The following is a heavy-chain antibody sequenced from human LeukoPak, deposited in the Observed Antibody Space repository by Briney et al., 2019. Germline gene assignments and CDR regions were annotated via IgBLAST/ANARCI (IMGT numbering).Heavy chain of an antibody. CDR1: GYTFTGYY. D-gene: IGHD2-15*01. CDR2: INPNSGGT. J-gene: IGHJ2*01. CDR3: ARVVVVAATRGTWYFDL. V-gene: IGHV1-2*02. Sequence: ASVKVSCKASGYTFTGYYMHWVRQAPGQGLEWMGWINPNSGGTNYAQKFQGRATMTRDTSISTAYMELRSLRSDDTAVYYCARVVVVAATRGTWYFDLWGRGTLVTVSS.